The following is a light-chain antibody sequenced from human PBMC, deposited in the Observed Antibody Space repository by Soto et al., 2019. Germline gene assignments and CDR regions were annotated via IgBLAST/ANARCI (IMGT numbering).Light chain of an antibody. Sequence: DIQMTQSPSTLSASVGDRVTITCRASQSISSWLAWYQQKPGKAPKLLIYDASGLESGVPSRFSGSGSGTEFTLTISSLQPDDFATYYCQQYNSYSPLTFGQGTRLEIK. CDR1: QSISSW. J-gene: IGKJ5*01. V-gene: IGKV1-5*01. CDR3: QQYNSYSPLT. CDR2: DAS.